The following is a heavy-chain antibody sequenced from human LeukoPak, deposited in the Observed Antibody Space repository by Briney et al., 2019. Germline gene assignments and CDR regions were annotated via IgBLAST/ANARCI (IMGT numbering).Heavy chain of an antibody. Sequence: SETLSLTCTVSGGSISSSSYYWGWIRQPPGKGLEWIGSIYYSGSTYYNPSLKSRVTISVDTSKNQFSLKLSSVTAADTAVYYRARRYSSGWYNYYYYYGMDVWGQGTTVTVSS. CDR3: ARRYSSGWYNYYYYYGMDV. D-gene: IGHD6-19*01. CDR1: GGSISSSSYY. CDR2: IYYSGST. V-gene: IGHV4-39*01. J-gene: IGHJ6*02.